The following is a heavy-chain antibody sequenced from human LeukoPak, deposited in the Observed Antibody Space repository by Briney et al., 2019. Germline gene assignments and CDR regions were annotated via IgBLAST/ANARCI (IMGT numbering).Heavy chain of an antibody. Sequence: ASVKVSCKASGGTFSSYAISWVRQAPGQGLEWMGWINPNSGGTNYAQKFQGRVTMTRDTSISTAYMELSRLRSDDTAVYYCARVRLWELQVTYPDVDVFDIWGQGTMVTVSS. J-gene: IGHJ3*02. V-gene: IGHV1-2*02. CDR2: INPNSGGT. D-gene: IGHD1-26*01. CDR3: ARVRLWELQVTYPDVDVFDI. CDR1: GGTFSSYA.